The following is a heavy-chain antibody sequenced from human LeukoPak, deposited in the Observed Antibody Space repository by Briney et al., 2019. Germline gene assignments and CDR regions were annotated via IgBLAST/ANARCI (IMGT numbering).Heavy chain of an antibody. CDR1: GDSVSSNSAA. V-gene: IGHV6-1*01. CDR2: TYYRSKWYN. D-gene: IGHD3-10*01. CDR3: ARDGYYGSGSYYNRVDY. J-gene: IGHJ4*02. Sequence: SQTLSLTCAISGDSVSSNSAAWNWIRQSPSSGLEWLGRTYYRSKWYNDYAVSVKSRITINPDASKNQFSLQLNSVTPEDTAVYYCARDGYYGSGSYYNRVDYWGQGTLVTVSS.